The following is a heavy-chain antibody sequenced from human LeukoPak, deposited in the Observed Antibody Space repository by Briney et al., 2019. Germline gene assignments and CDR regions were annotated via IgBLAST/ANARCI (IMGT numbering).Heavy chain of an antibody. CDR3: ARDGYYYYGSGSYYPDY. D-gene: IGHD3-10*01. J-gene: IGHJ4*02. CDR2: INHSGGST. CDR1: GYTFTSYY. Sequence: GASVKVSCKSSGYTFTSYYMHWVRQAPGQGLEWMGIINHSGGSTSYAHKFQGRVTMTRDTSTSTVHMELSSLRSEDTAVYYCARDGYYYYGSGSYYPDYWGQGTLVTVSS. V-gene: IGHV1-46*01.